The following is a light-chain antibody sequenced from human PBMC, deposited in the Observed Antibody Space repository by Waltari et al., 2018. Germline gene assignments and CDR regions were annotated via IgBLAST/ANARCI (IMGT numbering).Light chain of an antibody. J-gene: IGLJ2*01. CDR3: SSYSSFSYTVV. CDR2: DVY. Sequence: QSALTQPASVSGSPGQSTPIPCTGTNRDVGCYDFLPWYQQYPGKAPKLVIYDVYYRPSGVSDRFSASKSGNTASLTISGLQTDDEADYYCSSYSSFSYTVVFGGGTKLTVL. CDR1: NRDVGCYDF. V-gene: IGLV2-14*03.